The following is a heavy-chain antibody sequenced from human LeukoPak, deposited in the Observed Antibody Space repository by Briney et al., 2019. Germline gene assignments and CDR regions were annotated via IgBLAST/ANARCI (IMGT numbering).Heavy chain of an antibody. Sequence: GGSLRLSCAASGFTFSSYGMHWVRQAPGKGLEWVAVISYDGSNKYYADSVKGRFTISRDNSKNTLYLQMNSLRAEDTAVYYCRSLIAARQDAFDIWGQGTMVTVPS. CDR3: RSLIAARQDAFDI. J-gene: IGHJ3*02. V-gene: IGHV3-30*03. CDR2: ISYDGSNK. D-gene: IGHD6-6*01. CDR1: GFTFSSYG.